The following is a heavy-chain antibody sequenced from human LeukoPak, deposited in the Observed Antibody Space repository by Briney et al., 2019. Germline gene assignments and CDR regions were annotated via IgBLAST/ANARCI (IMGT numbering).Heavy chain of an antibody. CDR3: AREGSSEPYDY. CDR2: ISYDGSNK. Sequence: GGSLRLSCAASGFTFSSYAMHWVRQAPGKGLEWVAVISYDGSNKYYADSVKGRFTISRDNSKNTLYLQMNSLRAEDTAVYYCAREGSSEPYDYWGQGTLVTVSP. V-gene: IGHV3-30-3*01. CDR1: GFTFSSYA. J-gene: IGHJ4*02. D-gene: IGHD6-19*01.